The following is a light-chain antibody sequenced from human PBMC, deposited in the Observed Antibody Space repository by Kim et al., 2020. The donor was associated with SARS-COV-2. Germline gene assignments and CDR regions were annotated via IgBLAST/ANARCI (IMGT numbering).Light chain of an antibody. CDR1: SSNIGSNY. J-gene: IGLJ2*01. Sequence: QSVLTQPPSASGTPGQRVTISCSGDSSNIGSNYVYWYQQFPGMAPKVLIYRNNVRPSGVPDRFSVPKSGTSGSLAISGLRSEDEADYYCASWDDSLSGVVFGGGTQLTVL. V-gene: IGLV1-47*01. CDR3: ASWDDSLSGVV. CDR2: RNN.